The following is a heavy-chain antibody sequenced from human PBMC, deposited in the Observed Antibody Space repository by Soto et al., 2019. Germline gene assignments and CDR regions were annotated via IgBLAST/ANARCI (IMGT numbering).Heavy chain of an antibody. CDR2: IDPSDSYT. CDR3: ARHRGPYVRSGYYTGRGHWFDP. Sequence: GESLKISCKGSGYSFTSYWISWVRQMPGKGLEWMGRIDPSDSYTNYSPSFQGHVTISADKSISTAYLQWSSLKASDTAMYYCARHRGPYVRSGYYTGRGHWFDPWGQGTLVTVSS. D-gene: IGHD3-3*01. CDR1: GYSFTSYW. V-gene: IGHV5-10-1*01. J-gene: IGHJ5*02.